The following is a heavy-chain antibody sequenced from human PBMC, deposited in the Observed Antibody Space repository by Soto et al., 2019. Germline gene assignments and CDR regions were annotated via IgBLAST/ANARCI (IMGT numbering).Heavy chain of an antibody. J-gene: IGHJ6*02. V-gene: IGHV4-59*08. CDR1: GGSISSSY. CDR3: ARQGNYYFYDMEV. Sequence: PSVTLSLTCTVSGGSISSSYWSWIRQPPGKGLERIGYIYYSGSTSYNPSLKSRVTISLDTSKNQFSLKLSSVTAADTAVYYCARQGNYYFYDMEVWGQGTTVTVSS. CDR2: IYYSGST.